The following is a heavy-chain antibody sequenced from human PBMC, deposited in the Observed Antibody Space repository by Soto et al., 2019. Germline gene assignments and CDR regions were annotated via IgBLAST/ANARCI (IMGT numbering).Heavy chain of an antibody. Sequence: ETLSLTCAVYGGSFSGYYWSWIRQPPGKGLEWIGEINHSGSTNYNPSLKSRVTISVDTSKNQFSLKLSSVTAADTAVYYCARGIGYYDFWSASPRGGMDVWGQGTTVTVSS. V-gene: IGHV4-34*01. CDR1: GGSFSGYY. J-gene: IGHJ6*02. CDR2: INHSGST. D-gene: IGHD3-3*01. CDR3: ARGIGYYDFWSASPRGGMDV.